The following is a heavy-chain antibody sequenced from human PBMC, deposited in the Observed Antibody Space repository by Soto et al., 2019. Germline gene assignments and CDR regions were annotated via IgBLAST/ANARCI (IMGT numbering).Heavy chain of an antibody. J-gene: IGHJ5*02. D-gene: IGHD2-15*01. Sequence: SVKVSCKASGGTFSSYAISWVRQAPGQGLEWMGGIIPIFGTANYAQKFQGRVTITADESTSTAYMELSSLRSEDTAVYYCARAGYCSGGSCYSVDDNWFDPWGQGTLVTVSS. V-gene: IGHV1-69*13. CDR3: ARAGYCSGGSCYSVDDNWFDP. CDR2: IIPIFGTA. CDR1: GGTFSSYA.